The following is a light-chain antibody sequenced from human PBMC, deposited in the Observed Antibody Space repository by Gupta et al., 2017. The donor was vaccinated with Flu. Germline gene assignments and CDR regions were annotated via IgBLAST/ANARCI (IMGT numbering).Light chain of an antibody. CDR2: GAS. J-gene: IGKJ5*01. Sequence: IMLTQSPGTLSLSPGERATLSCRASQTVSSRNLAWYQQKPGQAPRLLMYGASSRATGIPDRFSGSGSGTDFTLTIPTLEPEDFAVYYCQQYGSSQITFGQGTRLEIK. V-gene: IGKV3-20*01. CDR1: QTVSSRN. CDR3: QQYGSSQIT.